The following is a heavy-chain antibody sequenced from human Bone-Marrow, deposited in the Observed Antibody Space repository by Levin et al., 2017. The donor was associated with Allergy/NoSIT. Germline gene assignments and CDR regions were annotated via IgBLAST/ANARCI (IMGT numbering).Heavy chain of an antibody. CDR2: IVWDDNK. CDR1: GFSLDPEIGC. Sequence: ESGPTLVKPTETLTLTCTLSGFSLDPEIGCVGWIRQPPGKALEWLALIVWDDNKYYSTPLKTRLTVSKDTSKNQVVLTLTNLDPVDTATYYCAHMGDFWGGEDWFDPWGQGIRVTVSS. V-gene: IGHV2-70*12. J-gene: IGHJ5*02. CDR3: AHMGDFWGGEDWFDP. D-gene: IGHD3-3*01.